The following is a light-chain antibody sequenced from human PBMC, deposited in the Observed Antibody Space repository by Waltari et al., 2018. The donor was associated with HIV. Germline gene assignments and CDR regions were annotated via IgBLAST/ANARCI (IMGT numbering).Light chain of an antibody. CDR2: GAV. J-gene: IGLJ3*02. V-gene: IGLV2-14*01. Sequence: QSALTQPASVSGSPGQSITISCTGTSSDVGGYNYVSWYQQHPGKASKLMVYGAVNRPSGVSNRFPGSKSGNTASPTISGLQAEDEADYYCSSYTSSSTWVFGGGTKLTVL. CDR3: SSYTSSSTWV. CDR1: SSDVGGYNY.